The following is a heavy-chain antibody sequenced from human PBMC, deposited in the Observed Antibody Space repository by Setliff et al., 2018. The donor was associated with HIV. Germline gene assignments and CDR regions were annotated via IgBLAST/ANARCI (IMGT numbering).Heavy chain of an antibody. CDR1: GYTFTSYA. D-gene: IGHD3-3*01. Sequence: ASVKVSCKASGYTFTSYAMHWVRQAPGQRLEWMGWINAGNGNTKYSQKFQGRVTTTRDTSASTAYMELSSLRSEDTAVYYCAREIRNYDFWSGYWEDHYFDSWGQGTLVTVSS. CDR2: INAGNGNT. V-gene: IGHV1-3*01. CDR3: AREIRNYDFWSGYWEDHYFDS. J-gene: IGHJ4*02.